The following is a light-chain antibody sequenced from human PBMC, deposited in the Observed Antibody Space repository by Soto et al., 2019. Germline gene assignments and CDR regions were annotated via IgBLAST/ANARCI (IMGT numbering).Light chain of an antibody. CDR1: QSVGSY. Sequence: EIVLTQSPATLSLSPGERATLSCRASQSVGSYLAWYQQKPGQAPRLLIYDASNRATGIPARFSGSGSGTDFALTISSLEPEDFAVYYCQQRSNWRFTFGPGTKAHIK. J-gene: IGKJ3*01. CDR3: QQRSNWRFT. CDR2: DAS. V-gene: IGKV3-11*01.